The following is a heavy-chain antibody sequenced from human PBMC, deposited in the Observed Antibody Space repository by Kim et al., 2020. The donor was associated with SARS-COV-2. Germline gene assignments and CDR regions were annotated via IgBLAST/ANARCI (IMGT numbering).Heavy chain of an antibody. D-gene: IGHD3-10*01. Sequence: GGSLRLSCAASGFTFSSYGMHWVRQAPGKGLEWVAVISYDGSNKYYADSVKGRFTISRDNSKNTLYLQMNSLRAEDTAVYYCAKGLATHSGSNVWGQGTT. CDR2: ISYDGSNK. J-gene: IGHJ6*02. V-gene: IGHV3-30*18. CDR1: GFTFSSYG. CDR3: AKGLATHSGSNV.